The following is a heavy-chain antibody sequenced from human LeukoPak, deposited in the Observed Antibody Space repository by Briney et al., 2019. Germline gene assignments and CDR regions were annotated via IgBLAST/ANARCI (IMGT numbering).Heavy chain of an antibody. CDR1: GYIFTGYY. V-gene: IGHV1-46*01. Sequence: GVSMKVSCKASGYIFTGYYLHWARQAPGQGLEWMGIINPSGGSTSYAQKFQGRVTMTRDTSTSTVYMELSSLRSEDTAVYYCARDAGIADYWGQGTLVTVSS. CDR2: INPSGGST. D-gene: IGHD6-13*01. J-gene: IGHJ4*02. CDR3: ARDAGIADY.